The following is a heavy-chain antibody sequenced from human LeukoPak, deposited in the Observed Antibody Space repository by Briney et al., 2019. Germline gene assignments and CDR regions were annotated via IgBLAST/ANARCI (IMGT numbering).Heavy chain of an antibody. D-gene: IGHD1-26*01. J-gene: IGHJ4*02. CDR1: GYTFTSYG. V-gene: IGHV1-18*01. CDR2: VSAYNGDT. Sequence: GSVKVSRKASGYTFTSYGISWVRQAPGQGLEWMGWVSAYNGDTNYAQKVQGRVTMTTDTSTSTGYMELRSLRSDDTAVYYCCRGSYYDYWGQGTLVTVSS. CDR3: CRGSYYDY.